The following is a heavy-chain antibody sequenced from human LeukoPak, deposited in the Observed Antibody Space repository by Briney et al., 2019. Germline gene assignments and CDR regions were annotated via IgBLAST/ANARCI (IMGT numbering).Heavy chain of an antibody. CDR1: GFTFSSYA. J-gene: IGHJ4*02. Sequence: GGSLRLSCAASGFTFSSYAMSWVRQAPGKGLEWVSVISGTDDSTYYAGSVKGRFTISRDNSKNTLYLQMNSLRAEDTAVYYCAKVLSGSYSALDYWGQGTLVTVSS. CDR3: AKVLSGSYSALDY. CDR2: ISGTDDST. D-gene: IGHD1-26*01. V-gene: IGHV3-23*01.